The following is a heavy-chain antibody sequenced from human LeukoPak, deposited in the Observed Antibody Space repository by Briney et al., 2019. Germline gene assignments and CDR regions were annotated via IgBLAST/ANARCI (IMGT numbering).Heavy chain of an antibody. CDR2: IYLGDSDT. CDR3: ARQGNYDSHPDNH. J-gene: IGHJ4*02. Sequence: GESLKISCKNSGNTLSHFWVAWVRQMPGNGLEWMGIIYLGDSDTRYSPSFQGQVTISADKSTSTAYLQWRSLEASDTAIYFCARQGNYDSHPDNHWGQGTLVTVSS. CDR1: GNTLSHFW. V-gene: IGHV5-51*01. D-gene: IGHD3-22*01.